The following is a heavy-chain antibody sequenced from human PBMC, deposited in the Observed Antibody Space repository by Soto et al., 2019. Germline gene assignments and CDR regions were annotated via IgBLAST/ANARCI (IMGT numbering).Heavy chain of an antibody. J-gene: IGHJ4*02. Sequence: SETLSLTCTVSGDSISSNYWTWIRQPPGKRLEWIGYIYYAGSTNYNPSLKSRITISVDTSKNQFSLIMNSVTAADTAVYYCARVGGYSGYGQFDYWGQGALVTVS. D-gene: IGHD5-12*01. CDR3: ARVGGYSGYGQFDY. V-gene: IGHV4-59*01. CDR2: IYYAGST. CDR1: GDSISSNY.